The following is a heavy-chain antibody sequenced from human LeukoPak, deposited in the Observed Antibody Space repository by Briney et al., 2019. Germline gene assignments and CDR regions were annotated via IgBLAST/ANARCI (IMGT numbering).Heavy chain of an antibody. J-gene: IGHJ4*02. V-gene: IGHV3-66*01. CDR1: GFAVSNNY. Sequence: PGGSLRLSCAASGFAVSNNYMGWVRQAPAKGLEWVSVIYSVGSTYYADSVRGRFTISRDNSKNTLYLQMNSLRAEDSAVYYCARDLYSSSRNNFDYWGQGTLVTVSS. D-gene: IGHD6-13*01. CDR2: IYSVGST. CDR3: ARDLYSSSRNNFDY.